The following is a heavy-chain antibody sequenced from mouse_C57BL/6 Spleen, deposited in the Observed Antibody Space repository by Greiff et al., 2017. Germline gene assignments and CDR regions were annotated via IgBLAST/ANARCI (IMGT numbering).Heavy chain of an antibody. V-gene: IGHV1-82*01. CDR2: IYPGDGDT. J-gene: IGHJ4*01. CDR1: GYAFSSSW. D-gene: IGHD1-1*02. Sequence: VQGVESGPELVKPGASVKISCKASGYAFSSSWMNWVKQRPGKGLEWIGRIYPGDGDTNYNGKFKGKATLTADKSSSTAYMQLSSLTSEDSAVYFCARQLWKGGDYWGQGTSVTVSS. CDR3: ARQLWKGGDY.